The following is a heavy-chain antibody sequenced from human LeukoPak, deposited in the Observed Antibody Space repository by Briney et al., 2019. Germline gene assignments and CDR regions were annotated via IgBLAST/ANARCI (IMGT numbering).Heavy chain of an antibody. CDR2: IYYSGST. V-gene: IGHV4-59*01. D-gene: IGHD4-23*01. CDR1: GGSISSYY. J-gene: IGHJ4*02. Sequence: PSETLSLTCTVSGGSISSYYWSWIRQPPGKGLECIGYIYYSGSTNFNPSLKSRVTISVDTSENQFSLKLSSVTAADTAVYYCARARVTSVVIPLFDYWGQGTLVTVSS. CDR3: ARARVTSVVIPLFDY.